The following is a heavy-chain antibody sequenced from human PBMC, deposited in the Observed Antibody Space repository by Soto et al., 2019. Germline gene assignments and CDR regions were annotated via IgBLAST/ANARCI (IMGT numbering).Heavy chain of an antibody. D-gene: IGHD3-10*01. CDR1: GFSVSTSN. V-gene: IGHV3-53*01. CDR2: IYSGGAT. J-gene: IGHJ5*01. Sequence: EVQLMESGGGLMQPGGSLRLSCAAAGFSVSTSNISWVRQAPGKGLEWVSVIYSGGATHYAVSVNGRLIISRDKSKNTVDPQMNSLRAEDTAVYYCAKVGPYHSGSYMFGYNWFGSWGPGTLVTVSS. CDR3: AKVGPYHSGSYMFGYNWFGS.